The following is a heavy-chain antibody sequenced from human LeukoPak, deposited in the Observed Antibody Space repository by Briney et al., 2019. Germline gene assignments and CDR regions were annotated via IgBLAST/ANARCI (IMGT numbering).Heavy chain of an antibody. J-gene: IGHJ4*02. CDR2: ISSSSSTI. CDR3: AEGGNQLPSPFDF. Sequence: GGSLRLSCAASGITFSTYNMNWVRQAPGKGLEWVSYISSSSSTIYYADSVQGRFTISRDNAKNSLYLQMNSLRAEDTAVYYCAEGGNQLPSPFDFWGQGTLVTVSS. D-gene: IGHD2-2*01. V-gene: IGHV3-48*01. CDR1: GITFSTYN.